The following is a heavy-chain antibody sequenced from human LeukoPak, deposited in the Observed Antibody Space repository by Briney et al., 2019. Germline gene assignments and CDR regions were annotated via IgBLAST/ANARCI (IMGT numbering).Heavy chain of an antibody. Sequence: PGGSLRLSCAASGFTFRSYGMHWVRQARGRGLEGVAFIRYDGSNKYYADSVKGRFTISRDNSKNTLYLQMNSLRAEDTAVYYSHWLGSPGYWGQGTLVTVSS. V-gene: IGHV3-30*02. J-gene: IGHJ4*02. D-gene: IGHD3-9*01. CDR2: IRYDGSNK. CDR1: GFTFRSYG. CDR3: HWLGSPGY.